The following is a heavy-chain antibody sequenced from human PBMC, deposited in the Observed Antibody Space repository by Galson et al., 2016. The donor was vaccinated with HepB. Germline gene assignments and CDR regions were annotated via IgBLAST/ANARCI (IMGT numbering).Heavy chain of an antibody. V-gene: IGHV3-23*01. J-gene: IGHJ3*01. D-gene: IGHD3-9*01. CDR2: ISGSGGTT. CDR1: GFTFSSFA. Sequence: LRLSCAASGFTFSSFAINWVRQAPGKGLEWVSGISGSGGTTYHADSVKGRFTISRDNSKNTLYLQMNSLRAEDTAVYYCAREGAFTYYDILTGYSPPDAFDGWGQGTMVTVSS. CDR3: AREGAFTYYDILTGYSPPDAFDG.